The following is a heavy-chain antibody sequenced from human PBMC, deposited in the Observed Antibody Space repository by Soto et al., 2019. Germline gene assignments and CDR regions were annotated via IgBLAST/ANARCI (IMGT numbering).Heavy chain of an antibody. CDR3: ARFYYGDSNLDY. J-gene: IGHJ4*02. CDR2: IWYDGSNK. V-gene: IGHV3-33*01. CDR1: GFTFSSYG. D-gene: IGHD4-17*01. Sequence: PGGSLRLSCAASGFTFSSYGMHWVRQAPGKGLEWVAVIWYDGSNKYYADSVKGRFTISRDNSKNTLYLQMNSLRAEDTAVYYCARFYYGDSNLDYWGQGTLVTVSS.